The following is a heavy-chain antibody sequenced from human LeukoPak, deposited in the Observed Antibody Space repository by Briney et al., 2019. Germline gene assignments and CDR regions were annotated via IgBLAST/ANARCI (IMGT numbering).Heavy chain of an antibody. V-gene: IGHV3-21*01. CDR2: ISSSSTYT. Sequence: GGSLRLSCAASGFTFSSYSMNWVRQAPGKGLEWVSSISSSSTYTYYADSVKGRFTISRDNAKNSLYLQMNSLRAEDTAVYYCARGVGVNHYFDYWGQGTLVTVSS. CDR1: GFTFSSYS. D-gene: IGHD1-14*01. J-gene: IGHJ4*02. CDR3: ARGVGVNHYFDY.